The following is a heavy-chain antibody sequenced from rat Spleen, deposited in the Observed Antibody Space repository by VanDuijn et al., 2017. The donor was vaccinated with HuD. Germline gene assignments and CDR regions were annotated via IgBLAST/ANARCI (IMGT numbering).Heavy chain of an antibody. CDR1: GFTFSSFW. Sequence: EVQLVETGGGLVQPGRSLKLSCVTSGFTFSSFWMYWIRQAPGKGLEWVSSISTDGGSTYYPDSVKGRFIMSRDNAENTVYLHMNSLRSEDTATYYCVKDRDGGYAMDAWGQGASVTVSS. CDR3: VKDRDGGYAMDA. J-gene: IGHJ4*01. V-gene: IGHV5-58*01. D-gene: IGHD1-11*01. CDR2: ISTDGGST.